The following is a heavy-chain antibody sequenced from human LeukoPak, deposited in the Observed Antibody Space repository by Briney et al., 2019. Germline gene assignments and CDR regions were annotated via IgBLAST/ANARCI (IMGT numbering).Heavy chain of an antibody. D-gene: IGHD2-8*01. CDR3: APRGIDGVGWFDP. CDR1: GFTFSSRT. CDR2: ITSDSVAT. V-gene: IGHV3-23*01. J-gene: IGHJ5*02. Sequence: GGSLRLSCGASGFTFSSRTMKWVRQPPGKGLEWVSTITSDSVATYYADSVKGRFTISRDNSKNTLYLQLNSLRVEDTAVYYCAPRGIDGVGWFDPWGQGTLVTVSS.